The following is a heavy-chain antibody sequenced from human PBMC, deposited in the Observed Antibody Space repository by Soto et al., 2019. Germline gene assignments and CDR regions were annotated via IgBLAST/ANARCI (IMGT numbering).Heavy chain of an antibody. J-gene: IGHJ4*02. CDR1: GFTFSDFY. CDR3: AREYTTNVVGPPGD. D-gene: IGHD2-15*01. Sequence: QVQLVESGGGLVKPGGSLRLSCAASGFTFSDFYMTWIRQAPGKGLEWVAYVSSSGSTIFYADSVKGRFTISRDNANNSLFLEMSSLRAEDTAVYYCAREYTTNVVGPPGDWGQGTLVIVSS. V-gene: IGHV3-11*01. CDR2: VSSSGSTI.